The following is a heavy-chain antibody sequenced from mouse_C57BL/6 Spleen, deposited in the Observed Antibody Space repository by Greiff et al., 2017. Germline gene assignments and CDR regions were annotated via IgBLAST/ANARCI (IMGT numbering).Heavy chain of an antibody. Sequence: DVKLVESGPGLAKPSQTLSLTCSVTGYSITSDYWNWIRKFPGNKLEYMGYISYSGSTYYNPSLKSRISITRDTSKNQYYLQLNSVTTEDTATYYCARSYYDYDDGYAMDDWGQGTSVTVSS. CDR2: ISYSGST. J-gene: IGHJ4*01. CDR3: ARSYYDYDDGYAMDD. V-gene: IGHV3-8*01. CDR1: GYSITSDY. D-gene: IGHD2-4*01.